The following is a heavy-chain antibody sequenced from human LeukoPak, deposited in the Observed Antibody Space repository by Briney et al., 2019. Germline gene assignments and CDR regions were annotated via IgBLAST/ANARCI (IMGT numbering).Heavy chain of an antibody. CDR1: GGPINSYY. D-gene: IGHD3-22*01. V-gene: IGHV4-59*12. CDR3: ARGPMIDPIFDN. CDR2: ISYSGNS. Sequence: SETLSLTCTVSGGPINSYYWSWIRQPPGKGLGWIGYISYSGNSNYNPSLESRVTMSVDTSKNQFSLKLSSVTAADTAVYYCARGPMIDPIFDNWGQGTLVTVSS. J-gene: IGHJ4*02.